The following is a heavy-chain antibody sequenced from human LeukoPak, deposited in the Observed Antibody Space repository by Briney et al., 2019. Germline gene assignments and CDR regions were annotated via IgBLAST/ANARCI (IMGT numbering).Heavy chain of an antibody. Sequence: GGSLRLSCAASGFTFSSYEMNWVRQPPGKGLEWVSYISSSGSTIYYADSVKGRFTISRDNAKNSLYLQMNSLRAEDTAVYYCARDCSSTSCPDFDYWGQGTLVTVSS. CDR2: ISSSGSTI. CDR3: ARDCSSTSCPDFDY. V-gene: IGHV3-48*03. J-gene: IGHJ4*02. CDR1: GFTFSSYE. D-gene: IGHD2-2*01.